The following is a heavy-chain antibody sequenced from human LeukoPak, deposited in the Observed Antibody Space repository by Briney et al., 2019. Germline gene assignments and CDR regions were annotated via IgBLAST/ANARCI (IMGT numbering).Heavy chain of an antibody. CDR3: ARGPLVYYDSSGYYWYY. CDR1: GYTFTTYG. Sequence: ASVKVSCKASGYTFTTYGISWVRQAPGQGLEWMGWISAYNGNTNYAQKLQGRVTMTTDTSTSTAYMELTSLRSDDTAVYYCARGPLVYYDSSGYYWYYWGQGILVTVSS. J-gene: IGHJ4*02. D-gene: IGHD3-22*01. V-gene: IGHV1-18*01. CDR2: ISAYNGNT.